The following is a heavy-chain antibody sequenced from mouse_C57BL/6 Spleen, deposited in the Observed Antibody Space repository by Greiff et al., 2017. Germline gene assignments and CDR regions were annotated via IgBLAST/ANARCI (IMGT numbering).Heavy chain of an antibody. CDR3: ASGGDGDVYYYAWDY. D-gene: IGHD3-3*01. CDR1: GFTFSDSG. V-gene: IGHV5-17*01. CDR2: ISSGSSNI. Sequence: DVMLVESGGGLVKPGGSLKLSCAASGFTFSDSGMHWVSQAPEKGLEWVAYISSGSSNIYSADTGKGRFTISRDNAKNTLFLQMTRLRCEETAMYYCASGGDGDVYYYAWDYWGQGTSVTVSS. J-gene: IGHJ4*01.